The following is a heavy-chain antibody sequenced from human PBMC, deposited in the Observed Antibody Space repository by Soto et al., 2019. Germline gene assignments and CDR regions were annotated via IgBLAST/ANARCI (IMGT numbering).Heavy chain of an antibody. CDR1: GDSMRSYY. J-gene: IGHJ5*02. CDR3: ARGDSRPLGWFDP. CDR2: IYYSGST. D-gene: IGHD6-13*01. Sequence: KASETLSLTCAVSGDSMRSYYWSWMRQPPGKGLEWIGYIYYSGSTSCNPSLTSRVTISVDTSKNQFSLKLRSVTAADSAVYYCARGDSRPLGWFDPWGQGTLVTVSS. V-gene: IGHV4-59*01.